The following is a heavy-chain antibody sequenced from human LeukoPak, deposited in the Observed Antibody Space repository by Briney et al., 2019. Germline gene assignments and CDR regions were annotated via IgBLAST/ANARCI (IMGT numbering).Heavy chain of an antibody. D-gene: IGHD4-17*01. J-gene: IGHJ4*02. CDR1: GFILSSFA. V-gene: IGHV3-23*01. Sequence: GGSLRLSCTSSGFILSSFAMSWVRQAPGKGLEWVSSISSPGGNTYYADSVKGRFTISRDNSKNTLYLQMNSLRAEDTAVYYCAKPDDYGDYEPYYFDYWGQGTLVTVSS. CDR2: ISSPGGNT. CDR3: AKPDDYGDYEPYYFDY.